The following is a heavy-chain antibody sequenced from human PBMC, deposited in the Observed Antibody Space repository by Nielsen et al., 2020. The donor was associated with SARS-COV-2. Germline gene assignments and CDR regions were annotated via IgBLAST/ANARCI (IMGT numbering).Heavy chain of an antibody. J-gene: IGHJ5*02. Sequence: ASVKVSCKASGYTFTGYYMHWVRQAPGQGLEWMGRINPNSGGTNYAQKFQGGVTMTRDTSISTAYMELSRLRSDDTAVYYCARRSGAAATSWFDPWGQGTLVTVSS. CDR1: GYTFTGYY. CDR3: ARRSGAAATSWFDP. CDR2: INPNSGGT. V-gene: IGHV1-2*06. D-gene: IGHD6-25*01.